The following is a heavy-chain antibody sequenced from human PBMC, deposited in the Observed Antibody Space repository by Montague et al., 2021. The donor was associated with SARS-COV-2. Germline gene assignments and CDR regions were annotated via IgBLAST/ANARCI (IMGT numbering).Heavy chain of an antibody. V-gene: IGHV4-59*08. CDR3: ARRGYTHSRLDDAFDI. J-gene: IGHJ3*02. D-gene: IGHD5-12*01. CDR2: FYSVGST. Sequence: SETLSLTCTVSGASVGSSDWGWIRQSPGKGLEWIGYFYSVGSTDYNPSLKSRATISRDTSKNQFSLKVRSVTATDTAVYYCARRGYTHSRLDDAFDIWGQGTMVTVSS. CDR1: GASVGSSD.